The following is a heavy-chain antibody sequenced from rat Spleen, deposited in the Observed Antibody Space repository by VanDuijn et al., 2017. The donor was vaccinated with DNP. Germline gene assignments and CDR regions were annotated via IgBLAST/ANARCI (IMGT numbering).Heavy chain of an antibody. CDR2: VTNAGST. J-gene: IGHJ2*01. Sequence: EVLFQESGPGLVKPSQSLSLTCSVTGFSITNNFKWSWIRKFPGNRLEWMGYVTNAGSTDYNPSLKSRISITIDTSKNQFFLQLKSVTTEDTATYYCASQLWVFDYWDQGVMVTVSS. V-gene: IGHV3-3*01. CDR1: GFSITNNFK. CDR3: ASQLWVFDY. D-gene: IGHD1-7*01.